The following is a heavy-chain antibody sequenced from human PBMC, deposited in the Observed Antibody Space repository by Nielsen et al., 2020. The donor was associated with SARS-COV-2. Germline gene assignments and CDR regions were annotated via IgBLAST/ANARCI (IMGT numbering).Heavy chain of an antibody. J-gene: IGHJ6*03. V-gene: IGHV3-74*01. CDR2: INRDGSST. D-gene: IGHD3-10*01. CDR1: GFSFSSYW. Sequence: GATLPLTCAASGFSFSSYWMHWVRQAPGKGLVWVSRINRDGSSTRYAASVKGRVTIFRDNAKNTLYLQRNSLRAEATAVYYCAREVGSSAYYYMDVWGKGTTVTVSS. CDR3: AREVGSSAYYYMDV.